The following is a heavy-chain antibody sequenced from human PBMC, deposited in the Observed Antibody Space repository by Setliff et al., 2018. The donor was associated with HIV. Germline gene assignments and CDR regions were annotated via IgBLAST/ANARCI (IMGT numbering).Heavy chain of an antibody. Sequence: SETLSLTCTVSGASITTSYWTWIRQSPGRGLEYLGYIYYSGDSNYSPSLKSRLSMSLDASTSQFSLRLNSLTAVDTAMYYCARFARDPTDWGRGILVTVSS. CDR2: IYYSGDS. J-gene: IGHJ4*02. CDR1: GASITTSY. V-gene: IGHV4-59*08. CDR3: ARFARDPTD.